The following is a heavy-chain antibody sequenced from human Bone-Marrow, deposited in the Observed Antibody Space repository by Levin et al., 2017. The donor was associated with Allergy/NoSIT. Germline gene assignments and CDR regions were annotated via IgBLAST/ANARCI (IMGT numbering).Heavy chain of an antibody. D-gene: IGHD3-22*01. V-gene: IGHV3-21*01. CDR1: GFTFSSYS. CDR2: ISSSSSYI. J-gene: IGHJ5*02. CDR3: ARDYDVAYYYDSSGYYGGKEGKTNWFDP. Sequence: GGSLRLSCAASGFTFSSYSMNWVRQAPGKGLEWVSSISSSSSYIYYADSVKGRFTISRDNAKNSLYLQMNSLRAEDTAVYYCARDYDVAYYYDSSGYYGGKEGKTNWFDPWGQGTLVTVSS.